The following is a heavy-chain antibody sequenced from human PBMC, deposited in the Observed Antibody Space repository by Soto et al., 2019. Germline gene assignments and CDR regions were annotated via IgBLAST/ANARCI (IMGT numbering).Heavy chain of an antibody. CDR2: ISWNSGSI. Sequence: GGSLRLSCAASGFTFDDYAMHWVRQAPGKGLEWVSGISWNSGSIGYADSVKGRFTISRDNAKNSLYLQMNSLRAEDTALYYCAKDKGGEQWLVLSHFDYWGQGTLVTVSS. V-gene: IGHV3-9*01. CDR3: AKDKGGEQWLVLSHFDY. J-gene: IGHJ4*02. CDR1: GFTFDDYA. D-gene: IGHD6-19*01.